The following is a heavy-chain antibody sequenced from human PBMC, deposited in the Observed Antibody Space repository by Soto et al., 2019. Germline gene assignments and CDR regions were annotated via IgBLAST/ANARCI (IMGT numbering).Heavy chain of an antibody. Sequence: GGSLRLSWRAAGLTFTSYAIHWVRQAPGKGLEWVSLISEDGGNKYFAESVRGRFLISRDNSKNTVYLQMNSLRPEDTAVYFCARRLTSTVSALGYWGQGTLVTGSS. CDR3: ARRLTSTVSALGY. V-gene: IGHV3-30-3*01. J-gene: IGHJ4*02. CDR1: GLTFTSYA. D-gene: IGHD6-19*01. CDR2: ISEDGGNK.